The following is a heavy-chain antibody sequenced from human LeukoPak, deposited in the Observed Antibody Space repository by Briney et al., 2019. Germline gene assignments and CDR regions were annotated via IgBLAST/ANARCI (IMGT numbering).Heavy chain of an antibody. CDR1: GLTFRSYW. CDR3: ARGVFRYSD. CDR2: INEDGSEK. Sequence: EGSLRLSCAVSGLTFRSYWMAWVRQAPGKGLEWVANINEDGSEKYYADSVKGRFTISRDNAKTSLYVQMNSLRAEDTAVYYCARGVFRYSDWGQGTLVSVSS. V-gene: IGHV3-7*04. J-gene: IGHJ4*02. D-gene: IGHD3-9*01.